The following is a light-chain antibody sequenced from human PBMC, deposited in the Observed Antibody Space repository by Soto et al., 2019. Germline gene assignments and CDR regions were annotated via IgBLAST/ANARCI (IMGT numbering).Light chain of an antibody. J-gene: IGLJ2*01. Sequence: QSVLTQPPSASGTPGQRVTISCSGTSSNIGSNTVNWYQQLPATAPKLLIYSNNQRPSGVPDRFSGAKSGASASLAISGRLSEDEADYYCAAWYDSLNGPVFGGGTKLTVL. CDR2: SNN. V-gene: IGLV1-44*01. CDR3: AAWYDSLNGPV. CDR1: SSNIGSNT.